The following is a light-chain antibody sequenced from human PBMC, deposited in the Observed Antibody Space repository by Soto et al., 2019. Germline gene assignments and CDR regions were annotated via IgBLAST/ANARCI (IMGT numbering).Light chain of an antibody. CDR1: QSVSSSY. CDR2: GAS. V-gene: IGKV3-20*01. Sequence: IVLTQSPAILALSPGDRATLSCRASQSVSSSYLAWYQHKPGQAPRLLIHGASSRATGIPDRFSGSGSGTDFTLTISSLEPEDFATYYCQKYGSSAPITFGQGTRLEI. J-gene: IGKJ5*01. CDR3: QKYGSSAPIT.